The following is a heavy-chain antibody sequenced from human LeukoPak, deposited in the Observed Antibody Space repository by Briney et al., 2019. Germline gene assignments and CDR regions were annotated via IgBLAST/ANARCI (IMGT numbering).Heavy chain of an antibody. V-gene: IGHV3-33*08. CDR3: ARDTRPPLIAAAGTYYYYGMDV. CDR1: GFTFSNSG. J-gene: IGHJ6*04. CDR2: IWYDGSNK. Sequence: PGGSLRLSCAGSGFTFSNSGMHWVRQAPGKGLEWVAVIWYDGSNKYYADSVKGRFTISRDNSKNTLYLQMNSLRAEDTAVYYCARDTRPPLIAAAGTYYYYGMDVWGKGTTVTVSS. D-gene: IGHD6-13*01.